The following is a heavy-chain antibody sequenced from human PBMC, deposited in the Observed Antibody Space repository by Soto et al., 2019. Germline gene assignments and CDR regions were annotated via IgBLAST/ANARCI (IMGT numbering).Heavy chain of an antibody. J-gene: IGHJ4*02. Sequence: GGSLRLSCAASGFTFGSYSMNWVRQAPGKGLEWVSSISSSSSYIYYADSVKGRFTISRDNAKNSLYLQMNSLRAEDTAVYYCARSRDDFWSGYYGWGQGTLVTVSS. V-gene: IGHV3-21*01. CDR1: GFTFGSYS. D-gene: IGHD3-3*01. CDR3: ARSRDDFWSGYYG. CDR2: ISSSSSYI.